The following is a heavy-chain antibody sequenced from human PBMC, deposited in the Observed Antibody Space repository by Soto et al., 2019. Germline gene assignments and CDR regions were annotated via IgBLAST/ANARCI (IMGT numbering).Heavy chain of an antibody. Sequence: QVQLVQSGAEVKKPGASVKVSCKASGYTFTSYGISWVRQAPGQGLEWMGWISAYNGNTNYAHKLQGRVTMTTDTSTSTAYMELRSLRSDDTSVYYCARPKYCSSTSCHNFDYWGQGTLVTVSS. D-gene: IGHD2-2*02. J-gene: IGHJ4*02. CDR3: ARPKYCSSTSCHNFDY. CDR2: ISAYNGNT. V-gene: IGHV1-18*01. CDR1: GYTFTSYG.